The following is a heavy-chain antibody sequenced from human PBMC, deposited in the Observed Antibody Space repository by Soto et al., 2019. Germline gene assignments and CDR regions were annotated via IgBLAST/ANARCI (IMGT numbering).Heavy chain of an antibody. CDR2: INHSGST. V-gene: IGHV4-34*01. D-gene: IGHD2-8*02. CDR3: ARDKITGLFDY. J-gene: IGHJ4*02. Sequence: SETLCLTCAVDGGSFSCYYWTWIRQPPGTGLEWIGEINHSGSTNYNPSLKSRVTISVDTSKNQFSLELTSVTAADTAVYYCARDKITGLFDYWGQGTLVTVSS. CDR1: GGSFSCYY.